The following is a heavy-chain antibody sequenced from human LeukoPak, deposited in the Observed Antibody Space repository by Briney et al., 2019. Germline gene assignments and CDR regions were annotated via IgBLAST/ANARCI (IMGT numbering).Heavy chain of an antibody. D-gene: IGHD5-24*01. V-gene: IGHV3-23*01. Sequence: GGSLRLSCAASGFTFSSYAMSWVRQAPGKGLEWVSAISGSGGSIYYADSVKGRFTISRDNSKNTLYLQMNSLRAEDTAVYYCAKVVRDGYNPTPYGMDVWGQGTTVTVSS. J-gene: IGHJ6*02. CDR2: ISGSGGSI. CDR1: GFTFSSYA. CDR3: AKVVRDGYNPTPYGMDV.